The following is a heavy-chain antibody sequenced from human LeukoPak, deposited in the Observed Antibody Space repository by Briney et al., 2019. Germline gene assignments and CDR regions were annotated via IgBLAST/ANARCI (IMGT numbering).Heavy chain of an antibody. CDR3: ARSSSGPPGLFDY. V-gene: IGHV1-69*01. J-gene: IGHJ4*02. Sequence: SVKVSCKASGGTFSSYAISWVRQAPGQGLEWMGGIIPIFGTANYAQKFQGRVTITADESTSTAYMELSSLRSEDTAVYYCARSSSGPPGLFDYWGQGTLVTVSS. CDR2: IIPIFGTA. CDR1: GGTFSSYA. D-gene: IGHD3-22*01.